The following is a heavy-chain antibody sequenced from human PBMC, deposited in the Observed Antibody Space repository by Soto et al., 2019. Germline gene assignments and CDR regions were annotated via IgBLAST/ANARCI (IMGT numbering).Heavy chain of an antibody. V-gene: IGHV5-51*01. J-gene: IGHJ3*01. Sequence: PGESLKISCKVSGYNFNNYWIAWVRQMPGKGLEWMGIIHPSKSSTRYSPSFEGQVTISADESISTAYLQWSSLKASDTAMYYCVGDLGYGGNSETSAFWGQGTMVTVSS. CDR3: VGDLGYGGNSETSAF. CDR2: IHPSKSST. D-gene: IGHD4-17*01. CDR1: GYNFNNYW.